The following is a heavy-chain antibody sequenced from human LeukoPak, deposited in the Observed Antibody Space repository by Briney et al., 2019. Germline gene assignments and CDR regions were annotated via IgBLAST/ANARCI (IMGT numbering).Heavy chain of an antibody. CDR2: ISGSHGST. D-gene: IGHD6-19*01. Sequence: QPGRSLRLSCAASGFTLSSYAMTWVRQAPGKGLEWNSAISGSHGSTYYADSVKDRFTISRDNSKNTMYLEMNSLRAEDTAVYYCAIQYSSGWYGYWGQGILVTVSS. CDR3: AIQYSSGWYGY. J-gene: IGHJ4*02. V-gene: IGHV3-23*01. CDR1: GFTLSSYA.